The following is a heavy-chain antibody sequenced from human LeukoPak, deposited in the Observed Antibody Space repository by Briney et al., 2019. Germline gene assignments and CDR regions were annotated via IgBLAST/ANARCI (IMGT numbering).Heavy chain of an antibody. CDR1: GFTFSSYA. CDR3: ARVASLAYCGGDCYFGDY. V-gene: IGHV3-48*02. CDR2: ISSSSSTI. J-gene: IGHJ4*02. D-gene: IGHD2-21*02. Sequence: GGSLRLSGAASGFTFSSYAIHWVRQAPGKGLEWVSYISSSSSTIDYADSVKGRLTISRDNAKNSLYLQMNSLRDEDTAVYYCARVASLAYCGGDCYFGDYWGQGTLVTVSS.